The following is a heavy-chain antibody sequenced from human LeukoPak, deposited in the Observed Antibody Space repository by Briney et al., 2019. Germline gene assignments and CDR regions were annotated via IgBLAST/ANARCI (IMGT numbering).Heavy chain of an antibody. V-gene: IGHV3-23*01. CDR1: GFTFSSYA. D-gene: IGHD3-16*01. Sequence: PRGSLRLSCTASGFTFSSYAMSWVRQAPGKGLEWVSVISGSGGSTYYGDSVKGRFTISRDNSKNTLYLQMNSLRAEDTAVYHCAKDGVVTITFDYWGQGTLVTVSS. CDR3: AKDGVVTITFDY. CDR2: ISGSGGST. J-gene: IGHJ4*02.